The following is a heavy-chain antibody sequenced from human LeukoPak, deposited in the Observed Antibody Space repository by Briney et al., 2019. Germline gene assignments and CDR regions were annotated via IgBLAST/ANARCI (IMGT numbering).Heavy chain of an antibody. CDR3: AKGAGSYYDNPNDY. CDR2: ISGSGGST. J-gene: IGHJ4*02. CDR1: GFTFSSYA. Sequence: GGSLRLSCAASGFTFSSYAMSWVRQAPGEGLEWVSAISGSGGSTYYADSVKGRFTISRDNSKNTLYLQMNSLRAEDTAVYYCAKGAGSYYDNPNDYWGQGTLVTVSS. D-gene: IGHD1-26*01. V-gene: IGHV3-23*01.